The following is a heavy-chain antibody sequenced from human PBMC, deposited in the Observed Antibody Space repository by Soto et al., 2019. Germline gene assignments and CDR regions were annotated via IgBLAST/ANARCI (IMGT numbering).Heavy chain of an antibody. Sequence: GGSLRLSCATSGFPFSSYNMNWVRQAPGKGLEWVSAISSSGGYIYYADSVKGRFTISRDNSNKTLYLQMNSLRAEDTAVYYCAKTAERITILGVVPPDFDYGGQGTLVPVSS. CDR2: ISSSGGYI. V-gene: IGHV3-23*01. CDR3: AKTAERITILGVVPPDFDY. D-gene: IGHD3-3*01. J-gene: IGHJ4*02. CDR1: GFPFSSYN.